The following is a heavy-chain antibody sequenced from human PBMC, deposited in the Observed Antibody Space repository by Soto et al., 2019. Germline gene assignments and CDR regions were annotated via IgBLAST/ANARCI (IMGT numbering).Heavy chain of an antibody. V-gene: IGHV4-61*01. J-gene: IGHJ4*02. CDR3: ARDLTGNAYGGFDS. CDR2: IYYNGGT. Sequence: KSSETLSLTCTVSGGSVNSGSHYWSWIRQSPGKGLEWIGYIYYNGGTNNNPSLKSRVTISVDKSKNQFSLRLSSVTAADTAVYYCARDLTGNAYGGFDSWGPGTLVTVSS. D-gene: IGHD1-1*01. CDR1: GGSVNSGSHY.